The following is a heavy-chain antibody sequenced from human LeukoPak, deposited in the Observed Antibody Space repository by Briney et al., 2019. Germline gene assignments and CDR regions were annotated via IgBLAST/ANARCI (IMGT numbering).Heavy chain of an antibody. CDR1: GFTFSSYW. CDR3: ARPNRGYCDDTSCSHFDY. Sequence: GGSLRLSCAASGFTFSSYWMSWVRQAPGKGLEWVANIKQDGSEKYYVDSVKGRFTISRDNAKNSLYLQMNSLRAEDTAVYYCARPNRGYCDDTSCSHFDYWGQGTLVTVSS. CDR2: IKQDGSEK. D-gene: IGHD2-2*01. V-gene: IGHV3-7*03. J-gene: IGHJ4*02.